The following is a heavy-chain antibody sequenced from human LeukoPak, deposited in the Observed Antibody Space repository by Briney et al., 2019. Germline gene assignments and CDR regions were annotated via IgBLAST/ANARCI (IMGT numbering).Heavy chain of an antibody. D-gene: IGHD1-26*01. CDR1: GGSISSYY. CDR2: IYYSGST. Sequence: SETLSLTCTVSGGSISSYYWSWIRQPPGKGLEWIGYIYYSGSTNYNPSLKSRVTISVDTSKNQFSLNLSSVTAADTALYYCAREVGASLPYFDYWGQGTLVTVSS. J-gene: IGHJ4*02. CDR3: AREVGASLPYFDY. V-gene: IGHV4-59*12.